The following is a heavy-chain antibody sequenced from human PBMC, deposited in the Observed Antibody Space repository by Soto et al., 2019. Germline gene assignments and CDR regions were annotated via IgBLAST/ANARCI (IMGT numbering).Heavy chain of an antibody. V-gene: IGHV1-18*01. CDR3: ARVRTMIVVVSHFDY. CDR1: GYTFTSYG. Sequence: ASVKVSCKASGYTFTSYGISWVRQAPGQGLEWMGWISAYNGNTNYAQKLQGRVTMTTDTSTSTAYMELRSLRSDDTAVYYCARVRTMIVVVSHFDYWGQGTLVTVSS. D-gene: IGHD3-22*01. CDR2: ISAYNGNT. J-gene: IGHJ4*02.